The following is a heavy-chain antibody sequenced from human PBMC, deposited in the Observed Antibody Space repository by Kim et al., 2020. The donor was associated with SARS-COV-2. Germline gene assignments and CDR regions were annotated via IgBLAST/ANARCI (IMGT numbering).Heavy chain of an antibody. CDR2: IYYSGST. V-gene: IGHV4-59*01. Sequence: SETLSLTCTVSGGSISSYYWSWIRQPPGKGLEWIGYIYYSGSTNYNPSLKSRVTISVDTSKNQFSLKLSSVTAADTAVYYCARDHLAGLQYTANWYFDLWRRATPVTVCS. CDR3: ARDHLAGLQYTANWYFDL. J-gene: IGHJ2*01. D-gene: IGHD5-18*01. CDR1: GGSISSYY.